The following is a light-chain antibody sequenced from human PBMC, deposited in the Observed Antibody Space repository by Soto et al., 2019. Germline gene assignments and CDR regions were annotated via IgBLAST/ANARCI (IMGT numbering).Light chain of an antibody. V-gene: IGKV1-5*01. CDR2: GAS. J-gene: IGKJ5*01. CDR1: QSISSW. Sequence: DIQMTQSPSTLSASVGDRVTIACRASQSISSWLAWYQQKPGQAPRLLIYGASTRATGIPSRFSGTGSGTEFTLTISSLQPDDFATYYCQQYHRSSITFGQGTRLEI. CDR3: QQYHRSSIT.